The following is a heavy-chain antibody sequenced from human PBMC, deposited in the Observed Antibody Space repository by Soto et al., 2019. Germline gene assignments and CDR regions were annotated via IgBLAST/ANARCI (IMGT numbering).Heavy chain of an antibody. Sequence: EVPLVESGGGLVQPGGSLRLSCAASGLIFSDYHMDWVRQAPGKGLEWVGRIRRKANSYTTEYAASVKGRFTISRDDSKNALYLQMNSVKSEDTAVYYCAMLGGWSGGSSGMDVWGQGTTVTVSS. CDR2: IRRKANSYTT. J-gene: IGHJ6*02. CDR1: GLIFSDYH. CDR3: AMLGGWSGGSSGMDV. V-gene: IGHV3-72*01. D-gene: IGHD6-19*01.